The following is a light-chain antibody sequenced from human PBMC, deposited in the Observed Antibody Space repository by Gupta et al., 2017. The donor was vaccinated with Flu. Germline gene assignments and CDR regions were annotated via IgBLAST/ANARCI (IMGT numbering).Light chain of an antibody. CDR1: QSVLYSSNNKNY. J-gene: IGKJ4*01. CDR3: QQDYSTPHT. Sequence: DIVMTQPPDSLAVSLGERATINCKSSQSVLYSSNNKNYLAWYQQKPGQPPKLLIYWASTRESGVPDRFSGSGSGTDFTLTISSLQAEDVAVYCCQQDYSTPHTFGGGTKVEIK. V-gene: IGKV4-1*01. CDR2: WAS.